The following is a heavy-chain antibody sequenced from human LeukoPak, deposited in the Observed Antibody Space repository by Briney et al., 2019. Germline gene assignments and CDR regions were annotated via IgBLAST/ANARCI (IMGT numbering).Heavy chain of an antibody. Sequence: PGGSLRLSCAASGFTFSNAWMSWVRQAPGKGLEWVGRIKSKTDGGTTDYAAPVKGRFTISRDDSKNTLYLQMNSLKTEDTAVYYCTTHENRGTTTHNWFDPWGQGTLVTVSS. J-gene: IGHJ5*02. V-gene: IGHV3-15*01. CDR2: IKSKTDGGTT. CDR1: GFTFSNAW. D-gene: IGHD1-7*01. CDR3: TTHENRGTTTHNWFDP.